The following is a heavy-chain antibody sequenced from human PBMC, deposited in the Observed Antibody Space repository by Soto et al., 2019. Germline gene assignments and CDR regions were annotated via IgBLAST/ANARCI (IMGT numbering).Heavy chain of an antibody. CDR2: ISAYNGNT. V-gene: IGHV1-18*01. CDR1: GYTFTSYG. D-gene: IGHD3-10*01. CDR3: ARAGALWFGELLRAFDI. Sequence: GESLKISCKASGYTFTSYGISWVRQAPGQGLEWMGWISAYNGNTNYAQRLQGRVTMTTDTSTSTAYMELRSLRSDDTAVYYCARAGALWFGELLRAFDIWGQGTMVTVSS. J-gene: IGHJ3*02.